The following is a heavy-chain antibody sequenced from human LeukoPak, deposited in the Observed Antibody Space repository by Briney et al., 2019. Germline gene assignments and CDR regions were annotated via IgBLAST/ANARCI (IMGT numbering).Heavy chain of an antibody. Sequence: ASVKVSCKASGYTFTTYGISWVRQAPGQGLEWMGWISGYNGNTNYAQKLQGRVTMTTDSSTSTAYMELRSLRSDDTAVYYCARDLSSSWYRGGDYWGPGTLVTVSS. CDR2: ISGYNGNT. CDR3: ARDLSSSWYRGGDY. D-gene: IGHD6-13*01. V-gene: IGHV1-18*01. CDR1: GYTFTTYG. J-gene: IGHJ4*02.